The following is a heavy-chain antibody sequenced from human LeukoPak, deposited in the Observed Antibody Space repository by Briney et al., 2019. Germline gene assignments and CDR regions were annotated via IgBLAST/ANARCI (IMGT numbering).Heavy chain of an antibody. Sequence: GGSLRLSCAASGFTFSSYSMNWVRQAPGKGLEWVSSISSSSSYIYYADPVKGRFTISRDNAKNSVYLQMNSLRAEDTAVYYCARGGAEYYDSSGYHFDYWGQGTLVTVSS. CDR2: ISSSSSYI. CDR3: ARGGAEYYDSSGYHFDY. CDR1: GFTFSSYS. J-gene: IGHJ4*02. V-gene: IGHV3-21*01. D-gene: IGHD3-22*01.